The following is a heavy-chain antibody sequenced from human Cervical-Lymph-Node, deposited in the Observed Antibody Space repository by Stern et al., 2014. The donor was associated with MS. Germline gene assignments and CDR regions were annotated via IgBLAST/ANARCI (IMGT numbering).Heavy chain of an antibody. CDR3: ARGLLGSENAFDI. J-gene: IGHJ3*02. Sequence: VQLVQSGAEVKKPWASVKVSCKFSGYTFTSYGISWVRQPPGLALELKVWISAYNGNTNYAQKLQGRVAMTTDTSTSTAYMELRSLRSDDTAVYYCARGLLGSENAFDIWGQGTMVTVSS. V-gene: IGHV1-18*01. D-gene: IGHD2-15*01. CDR1: GYTFTSYG. CDR2: ISAYNGNT.